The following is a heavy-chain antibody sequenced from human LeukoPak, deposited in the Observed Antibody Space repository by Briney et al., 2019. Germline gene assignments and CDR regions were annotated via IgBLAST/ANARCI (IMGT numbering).Heavy chain of an antibody. Sequence: ASVKVSCKASGYTFTSYGINWVRQAPGQGLEWMGWINPHSGGTNYAQEFQGRVTMTRDTSISTAYMELSSLRPDDTAVYSCARGVTARGFYYYMDIWGNGTTVTIS. CDR2: INPHSGGT. CDR1: GYTFTSYG. D-gene: IGHD2-21*02. CDR3: ARGVTARGFYYYMDI. J-gene: IGHJ6*03. V-gene: IGHV1-2*02.